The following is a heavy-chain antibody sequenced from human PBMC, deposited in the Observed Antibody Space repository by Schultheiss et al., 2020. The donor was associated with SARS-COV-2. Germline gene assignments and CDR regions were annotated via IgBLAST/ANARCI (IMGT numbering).Heavy chain of an antibody. CDR2: IYTSGST. Sequence: SQTLSLTCTVSGGSISSYYWSWIRQPAGKGLEWIGRIYTSGSTYYNPSLKSRVTISVDTSKNQFSLKLSSVTAADTAVYYCARQLWELLPDHFDYWGQGTLVTVSS. J-gene: IGHJ4*02. D-gene: IGHD1-26*01. V-gene: IGHV4-4*07. CDR1: GGSISSYY. CDR3: ARQLWELLPDHFDY.